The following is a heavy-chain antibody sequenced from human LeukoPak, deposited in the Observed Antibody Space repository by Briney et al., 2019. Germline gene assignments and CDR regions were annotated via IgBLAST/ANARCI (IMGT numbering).Heavy chain of an antibody. CDR1: GFTFDDYA. V-gene: IGHV3-43D*04. D-gene: IGHD6-19*01. CDR2: ISWDGGST. J-gene: IGHJ4*02. CDR3: AKASIAVAGVLDY. Sequence: PGGSLRLYCAASGFTFDDYAMHWVRQAPGKGLEWVFLISWDGGSTYYADSVKGRFTISRDNSKNSLYLQMNSLRAEDTALYYCAKASIAVAGVLDYWGQGTLVTVSS.